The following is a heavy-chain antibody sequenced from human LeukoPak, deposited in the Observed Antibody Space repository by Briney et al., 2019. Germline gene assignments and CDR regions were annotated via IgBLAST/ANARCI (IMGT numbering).Heavy chain of an antibody. V-gene: IGHV1-2*02. CDR2: INPNSGGT. Sequence: ASVKVSCKASGYSFTSHYMHWVRQAPGQGLEWMGWINPNSGGTNYAQKLQGRVTMTRDTSISTAYMELSRLRSDDTAVYYCARIHIGGNSIGSPDYWGQGTLVTVSS. D-gene: IGHD4-23*01. CDR3: ARIHIGGNSIGSPDY. J-gene: IGHJ4*02. CDR1: GYSFTSHY.